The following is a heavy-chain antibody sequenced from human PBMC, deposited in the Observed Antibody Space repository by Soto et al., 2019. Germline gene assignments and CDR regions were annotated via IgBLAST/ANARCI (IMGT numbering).Heavy chain of an antibody. CDR2: ISGSGGST. D-gene: IGHD3-3*01. Sequence: EVQLLESGGGLVQPGGSLRLSCAASGFTLSSYAMSWVRQAPGKGLEWVSAISGSGGSTYYADSVKGRFTISRDNSKNTLYLQMNSLRAEDTAVYYCAKVDDFWSGYYDYWGQGTLVTVSS. CDR1: GFTLSSYA. V-gene: IGHV3-23*01. J-gene: IGHJ4*02. CDR3: AKVDDFWSGYYDY.